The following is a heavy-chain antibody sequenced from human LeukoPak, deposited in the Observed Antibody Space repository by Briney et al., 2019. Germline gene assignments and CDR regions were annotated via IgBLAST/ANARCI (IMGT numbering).Heavy chain of an antibody. CDR3: ARDPNSAL. D-gene: IGHD4-23*01. V-gene: IGHV4-34*01. J-gene: IGHJ4*02. CDR2: INHSGST. CDR1: GGSFSGYY. Sequence: SETLSLTCAVYGGSFSGYYWSWIRQPPGKGLEWIGEINHSGSTNYNPSLKSRVTMSVDTSKNQFSLELRSVTAADTAVYYCARDPNSALWGQGTLVTVSS.